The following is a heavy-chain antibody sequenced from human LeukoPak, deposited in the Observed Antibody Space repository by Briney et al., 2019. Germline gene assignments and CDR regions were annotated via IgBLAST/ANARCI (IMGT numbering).Heavy chain of an antibody. CDR3: ARAGYYGSGSYRP. D-gene: IGHD3-10*01. Sequence: PSETLSLTCTVSGGSISSGDYYWSWIRQPPGKGLEWIGYIYYSGSTYYNPSLKSRVTISVDTSKNQFSLKLSSVTAADTAVYYCARAGYYGSGSYRPWGQGTLVTVSS. CDR1: GGSISSGDYY. CDR2: IYYSGST. J-gene: IGHJ5*02. V-gene: IGHV4-30-4*01.